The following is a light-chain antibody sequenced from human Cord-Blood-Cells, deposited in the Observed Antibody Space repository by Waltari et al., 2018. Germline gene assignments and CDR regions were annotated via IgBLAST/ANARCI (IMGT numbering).Light chain of an antibody. V-gene: IGKV1-39*01. Sequence: DIQMTQSPSSLSASVGDRVTITCRASQSISSYLNWYQQKPGKAPKLLIYAASSLQSGVPSRFSGRGSGTDFTLNISSLQPEDFATYYCQQSYSTQYSFGQGTKLEIK. J-gene: IGKJ2*03. CDR1: QSISSY. CDR3: QQSYSTQYS. CDR2: AAS.